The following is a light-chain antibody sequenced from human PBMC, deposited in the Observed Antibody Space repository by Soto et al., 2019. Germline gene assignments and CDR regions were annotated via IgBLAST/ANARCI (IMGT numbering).Light chain of an antibody. CDR1: SSNIGGNS. Sequence: QSVLTQPPSVSAAPGQKVTISCSGSSSNIGGNSVSWYQQLPGTAPKLLIYDDNKRPSGIPDRFSGSKSGTSATLGITGFQTGDEADYYCGSWDSSLSAYVFVTGTKVNAL. CDR3: GSWDSSLSAYV. CDR2: DDN. V-gene: IGLV1-51*01. J-gene: IGLJ1*01.